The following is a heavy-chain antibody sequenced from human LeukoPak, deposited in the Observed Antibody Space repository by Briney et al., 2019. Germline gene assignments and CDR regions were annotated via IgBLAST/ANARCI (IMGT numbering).Heavy chain of an antibody. CDR3: ARVEGDILTGYYNNDY. D-gene: IGHD3-9*01. J-gene: IGHJ4*02. CDR1: GGTFSSYA. Sequence: ASVKVPCKASGGTFSSYAISWVRQAPGQGLEWMGGIIPIFGTAHYAQKFQGRVTITTDESTSTAYMELSSLRSEDTAVYYCARVEGDILTGYYNNDYWGQGTLVTVSS. CDR2: IIPIFGTA. V-gene: IGHV1-69*05.